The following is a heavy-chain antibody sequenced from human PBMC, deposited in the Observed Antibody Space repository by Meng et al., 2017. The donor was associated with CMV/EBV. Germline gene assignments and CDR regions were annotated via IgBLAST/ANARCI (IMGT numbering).Heavy chain of an antibody. CDR1: GFTFSSYA. J-gene: IGHJ4*02. V-gene: IGHV3-23*01. Sequence: GESLKISCAASGFTFSSYAMSWVRQAPGKGLEWVSAISGSGGSTYYADSVKGRFTTSRDNSKNTLYLQMNSLRAEDTAVYYCAKVYYGYNYWDPFDYWGQGTLVTVSS. CDR2: ISGSGGST. D-gene: IGHD5-24*01. CDR3: AKVYYGYNYWDPFDY.